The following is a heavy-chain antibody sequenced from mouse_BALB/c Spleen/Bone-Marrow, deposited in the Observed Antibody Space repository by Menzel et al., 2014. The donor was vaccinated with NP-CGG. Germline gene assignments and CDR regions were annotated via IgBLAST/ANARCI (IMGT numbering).Heavy chain of an antibody. V-gene: IGHV1-4*01. D-gene: IGHD2-14*01. CDR3: ARRYDYAMDY. CDR2: INPSSGYT. CDR1: GYTFTSYT. J-gene: IGHJ4*01. Sequence: QVHVKQSGAELARPGASVKMSCKASGYTFTSYTMHWVKQRPGQGLEWIGYINPSSGYTNYNQKFKDKATLTADKSSSTAYMQLSSLTSEGSAVYYCARRYDYAMDYWGQGTSVTVSS.